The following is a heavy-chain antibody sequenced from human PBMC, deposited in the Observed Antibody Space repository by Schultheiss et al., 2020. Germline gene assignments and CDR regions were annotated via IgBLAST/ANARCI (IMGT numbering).Heavy chain of an antibody. CDR1: GFTFSSYW. V-gene: IGHV3-21*01. Sequence: GGSLRLSCAASGFTFSSYWMSWVRQAPGKGLEWVSAISSSSSYIYYADSVKGRFTISRDNAKNSLYLQMNSLRAEDTAVYYCARVITEYSSSGRLNNYYYYMDVWGKGTTVTVSS. CDR3: ARVITEYSSSGRLNNYYYYMDV. D-gene: IGHD6-6*01. CDR2: ISSSSSYI. J-gene: IGHJ6*03.